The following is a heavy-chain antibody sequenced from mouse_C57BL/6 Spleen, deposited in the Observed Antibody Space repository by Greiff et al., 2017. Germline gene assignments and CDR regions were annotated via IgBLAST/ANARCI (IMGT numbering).Heavy chain of an antibody. CDR1: GYAFSSSW. V-gene: IGHV1-82*01. D-gene: IGHD1-1*01. J-gene: IGHJ1*03. CDR2: IYPGDGDT. Sequence: LVESGPELVKPGASVKISCKASGYAFSSSWMNWVKQRPGKGLEWIGRIYPGDGDTNYNGKFKGKATLTADKSSSTAYMQLSSLTSEDSAVYFCARSTVPHWYFDVCGTGTTVTVSS. CDR3: ARSTVPHWYFDV.